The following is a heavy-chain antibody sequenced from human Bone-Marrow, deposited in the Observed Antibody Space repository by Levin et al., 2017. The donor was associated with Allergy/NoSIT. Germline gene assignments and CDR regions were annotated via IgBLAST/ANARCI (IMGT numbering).Heavy chain of an antibody. D-gene: IGHD2-2*02. CDR2: ISTFSADT. V-gene: IGHV1-18*01. CDR1: GYTFSTYG. CDR3: ARDAKPYCSHSSCYRGTWFDP. J-gene: IGHJ5*02. Sequence: ASVKVSCKASGYTFSTYGINWVRLAPGQGLEWMGWISTFSADTKYAQKFQGRVTMTTDTSTGTAYVELRSLRADDTAVYYCARDAKPYCSHSSCYRGTWFDPWGQGTLVTVSS.